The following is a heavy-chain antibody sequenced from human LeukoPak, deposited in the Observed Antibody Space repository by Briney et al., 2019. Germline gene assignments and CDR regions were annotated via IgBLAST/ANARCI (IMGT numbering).Heavy chain of an antibody. V-gene: IGHV4-38-2*02. Sequence: SETLSLTCTVSGYSINSGYYWGWIRQPPGKGLEWIGSIYHSGSTYFNPSLKSRVTISVDTSKNQFSLKLSSVTAADTAVYYCARDIEMATTNGAFDIWGQGTMVTVSS. CDR3: ARDIEMATTNGAFDI. D-gene: IGHD5-24*01. CDR1: GYSINSGYY. J-gene: IGHJ3*02. CDR2: IYHSGST.